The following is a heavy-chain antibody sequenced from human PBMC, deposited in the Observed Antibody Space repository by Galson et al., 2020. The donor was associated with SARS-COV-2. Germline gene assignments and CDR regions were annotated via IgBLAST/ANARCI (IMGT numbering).Heavy chain of an antibody. CDR3: ARDVCASSWCFDP. V-gene: IGHV3-53*01. J-gene: IGHJ5*02. D-gene: IGHD6-13*01. Sequence: GGSLTLSCAASGFTVSSNYMSWVRQPPGKGLEWVAVIYRGGTTKYADSVKGRFTIARDNSKNTLYLQMNSLRADDTAGYYCARDVCASSWCFDPWGQGTLVTVSS. CDR2: IYRGGTT. CDR1: GFTVSSNY.